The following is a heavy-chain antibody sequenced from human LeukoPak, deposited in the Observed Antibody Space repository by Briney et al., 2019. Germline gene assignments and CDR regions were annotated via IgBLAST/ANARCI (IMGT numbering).Heavy chain of an antibody. D-gene: IGHD2-15*01. Sequence: PSETLSLTCTVSGGSISSSSYYWGWIRQPPGKGLEWIGSIYYSGSTYYNPSLKSRVTISVDTSKNQFSLKLSSVTAADTAVYYCARDAGGGRINWGQGTLVTVSS. CDR1: GGSISSSSYY. V-gene: IGHV4-39*07. CDR3: ARDAGGGRIN. CDR2: IYYSGST. J-gene: IGHJ4*02.